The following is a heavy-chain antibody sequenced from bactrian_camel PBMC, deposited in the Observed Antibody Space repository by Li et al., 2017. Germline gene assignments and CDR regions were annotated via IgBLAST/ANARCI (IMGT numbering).Heavy chain of an antibody. V-gene: IGHV3S53*01. CDR1: RKASC. D-gene: IGHD3*01. CDR3: AASGGQLGRWCYEFPVNWVSWLYN. CDR2: IDTDGKT. Sequence: HVQLVESGGGSVQAGASLRLSCKYSRKASCLAWFRQVPGKGREGVASIDTDGKTMYATSVKGRFTIPQDSTRNTLYLHMNNLKPEDPAMYHCAASGGQLGRWCYEFPVNWVSWLYNWGQGTQVTVS. J-gene: IGHJ4*01.